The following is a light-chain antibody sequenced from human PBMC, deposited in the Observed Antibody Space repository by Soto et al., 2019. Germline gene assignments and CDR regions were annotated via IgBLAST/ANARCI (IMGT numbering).Light chain of an antibody. V-gene: IGLV2-14*01. Sequence: ALTQPASVSGSPGQSITISCTGTSSDVGGYNYVSWYQQHPGKAPKLMIYDVSNRPSGVSNRFSGSKSGNTASLTISGLQAEDEADYYCSSYTSSLYVFGTGTKVTVL. CDR3: SSYTSSLYV. J-gene: IGLJ1*01. CDR1: SSDVGGYNY. CDR2: DVS.